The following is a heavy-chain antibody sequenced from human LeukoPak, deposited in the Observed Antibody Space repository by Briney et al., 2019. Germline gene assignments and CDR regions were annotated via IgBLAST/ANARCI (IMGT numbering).Heavy chain of an antibody. CDR2: INPNSGGT. Sequence: ASVKVSCKASGYTFTSYYMHWVRQAPGQGLEWMGWINPNSGGTNYAQKFQGRVTMTRDTSISTAYMELSRLRSDDTAVYYCARDRGRFGIAAAGSWGQGTLVTVSS. D-gene: IGHD6-13*01. CDR1: GYTFTSYY. J-gene: IGHJ4*02. CDR3: ARDRGRFGIAAAGS. V-gene: IGHV1-2*02.